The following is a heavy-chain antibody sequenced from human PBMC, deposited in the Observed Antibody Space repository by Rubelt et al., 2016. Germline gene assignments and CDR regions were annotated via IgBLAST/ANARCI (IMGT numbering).Heavy chain of an antibody. V-gene: IGHV3-33*01. CDR3: ASQWPGVRLY. CDR1: GFSFRSFG. CDR2: IWSDGNNK. Sequence: GGGVVQPGRSLRLSCTASGFSFRSFGMHWVRQAPGKGLEWVTVIWSDGNNKFYADSVKGRFTSSRDNSKNRLYLEMNSLRAEDTALYYCASQWPGVRLYWGQGTLVTVSS. J-gene: IGHJ4*02. D-gene: IGHD6-19*01.